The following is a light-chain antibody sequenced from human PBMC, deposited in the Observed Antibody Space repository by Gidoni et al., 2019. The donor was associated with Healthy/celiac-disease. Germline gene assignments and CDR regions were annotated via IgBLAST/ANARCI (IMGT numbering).Light chain of an antibody. V-gene: IGLV1-40*01. CDR1: SSNIGAGSD. CDR3: QSYDSSLSGSV. J-gene: IGLJ2*01. Sequence: QSVLTQPPSVSGAPGQRVTISGTGSSSNIGAGSDVHWSQQLPGTAHKLLIYGNSNRPSGVPDRFSGAKSGTSASLGITGLQAEDEADYDGQSYDSSLSGSVFGGGTKLTVL. CDR2: GNS.